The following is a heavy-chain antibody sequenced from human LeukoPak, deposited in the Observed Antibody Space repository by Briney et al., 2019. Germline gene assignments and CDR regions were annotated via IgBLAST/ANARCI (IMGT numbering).Heavy chain of an antibody. CDR3: AKEGERGYDFWSGYLLDV. V-gene: IGHV3-23*01. D-gene: IGHD3-3*01. Sequence: GGSLRLSCVSSGFTFGSYAMSWVRPAPGKGLEWGSAISGSGGSTYYADSVKGRFTISRDNSKNTLYLQMNSLRAEDTAVYYCAKEGERGYDFWSGYLLDVWGKGTMVTVSS. CDR1: GFTFGSYA. J-gene: IGHJ6*04. CDR2: ISGSGGST.